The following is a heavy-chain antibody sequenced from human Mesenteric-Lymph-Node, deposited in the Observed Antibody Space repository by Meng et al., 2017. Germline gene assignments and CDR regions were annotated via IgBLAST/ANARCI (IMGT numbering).Heavy chain of an antibody. CDR1: GFTFSSYE. V-gene: IGHV3-48*03. CDR2: ISSSGSTI. D-gene: IGHD3-16*01. CDR3: ARGGTTRFDY. J-gene: IGHJ4*02. Sequence: GESLKISCAASGFTFSSYEMNWVRQAPGKGLEWVSYISSSGSTIYYADSVKGRFTISRDIAENSLYLQMNSLRVEDTAVYYCARGGTTRFDYWGQGTLVTVSS.